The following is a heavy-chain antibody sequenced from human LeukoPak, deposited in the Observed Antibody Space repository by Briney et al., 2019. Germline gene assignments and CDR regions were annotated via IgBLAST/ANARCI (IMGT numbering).Heavy chain of an antibody. J-gene: IGHJ4*02. CDR2: ISGSGGST. CDR1: GFTFSSYA. CDR3: AKAGLLWFGELLYPTYYFDY. Sequence: GGSLRLSCAASGFTFSSYAMSWVRQAPGKGLEWVSAISGSGGSTYYADSVKGRFTISRDNSKNTLYLQMNSLRAEDTAVYYCAKAGLLWFGELLYPTYYFDYRGQGTLVTVSS. V-gene: IGHV3-23*01. D-gene: IGHD3-10*01.